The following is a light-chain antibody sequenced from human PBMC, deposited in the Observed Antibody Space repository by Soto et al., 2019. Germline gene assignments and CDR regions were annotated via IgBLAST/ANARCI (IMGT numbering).Light chain of an antibody. Sequence: EILVTQSPATLSVSPGERVTLSCRASQSVTRDLSWYQQKPGQAPRLLIYGASTRATGIPARFSGSGSGTDFTLTINSLQSEDFAIYYCQQYRTFGQGTRVEIK. J-gene: IGKJ1*01. CDR2: GAS. CDR1: QSVTRD. CDR3: QQYRT. V-gene: IGKV3-15*01.